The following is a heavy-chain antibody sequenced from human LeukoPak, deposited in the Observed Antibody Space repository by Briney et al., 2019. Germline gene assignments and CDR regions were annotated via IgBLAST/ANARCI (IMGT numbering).Heavy chain of an antibody. CDR1: GYTFSSYS. V-gene: IGHV3-21*01. CDR2: ISSSSSYI. J-gene: IGHJ3*02. Sequence: GGSLRLSCAASGYTFSSYSMNWVRQAPGKGLEWVSSISSSSSYIYYADSVKGRFTISRDNAKNSLYLQMNSLRAEDTAVYYCARDFYDSSGYAFDIWGQGTMVTVSS. D-gene: IGHD3-22*01. CDR3: ARDFYDSSGYAFDI.